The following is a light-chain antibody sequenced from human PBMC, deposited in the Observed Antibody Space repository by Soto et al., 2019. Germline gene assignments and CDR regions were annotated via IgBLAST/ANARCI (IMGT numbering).Light chain of an antibody. CDR3: HHRGNGIT. CDR1: QSVSSS. Sequence: VVLTQSPATLSLSPGDTATLSCGASQSVSSSLAWYQQKPGQAPRLLIYDTSSRATGSPARFSGSGSGTDFTLTISSLEPEDFAVYYCHHRGNGITFGQGTRLESK. J-gene: IGKJ5*01. V-gene: IGKV3-11*01. CDR2: DTS.